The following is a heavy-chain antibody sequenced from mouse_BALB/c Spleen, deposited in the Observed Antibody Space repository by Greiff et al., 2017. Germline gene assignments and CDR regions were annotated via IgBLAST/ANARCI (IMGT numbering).Heavy chain of an antibody. J-gene: IGHJ2*01. CDR1: GYTFTSYW. V-gene: IGHV1-7*01. Sequence: QVQLQQSGAELAKPGASVKMSCKASGYTFTSYWMHWVKQRPGQGLEWIGYINPSTGYTEYNQKFKDKATLTADKSSSTAYMQLSSLTSEDSAVYYCARWGYYSLEDYWGQGTTLTVSS. CDR2: INPSTGYT. D-gene: IGHD6-2*01. CDR3: ARWGYYSLEDY.